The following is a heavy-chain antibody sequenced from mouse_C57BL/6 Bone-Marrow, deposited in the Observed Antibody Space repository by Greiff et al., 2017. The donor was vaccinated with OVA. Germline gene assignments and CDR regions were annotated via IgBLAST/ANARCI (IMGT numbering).Heavy chain of an antibody. D-gene: IGHD2-5*01. CDR2: IDPETGGT. Sequence: QVQLQQSGAELVRPGASVTLSCKASGYTFTDYEMHWVKQTPVHGLEWIGAIDPETGGTAYNQKFKGKAILTADKSSSTAYMELRSLTSEDSAVYYCARGDSNYVNWYFDVWGTGTTVTVSS. J-gene: IGHJ1*03. CDR3: ARGDSNYVNWYFDV. CDR1: GYTFTDYE. V-gene: IGHV1-15*01.